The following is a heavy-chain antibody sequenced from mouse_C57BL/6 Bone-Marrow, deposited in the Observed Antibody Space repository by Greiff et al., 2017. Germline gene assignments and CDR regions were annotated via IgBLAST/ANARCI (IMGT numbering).Heavy chain of an antibody. CDR2: IYPGDGDT. D-gene: IGHD1-1*01. CDR1: GYAFSSSW. CDR3: AKFYYGSSYGFDY. V-gene: IGHV1-82*01. Sequence: QVQLQQSGPELVKPGASVKISCKASGYAFSSSWMNWAKQRPGKGLEWIGRIYPGDGDTNYNGKFKGKATLTADKSSSTAYMQLSSLTSEDSAVYFCAKFYYGSSYGFDYWGQGTTLTVSS. J-gene: IGHJ2*01.